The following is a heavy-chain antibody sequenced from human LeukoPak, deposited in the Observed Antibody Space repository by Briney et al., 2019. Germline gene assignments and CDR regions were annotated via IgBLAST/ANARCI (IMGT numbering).Heavy chain of an antibody. CDR1: GGTFSSYA. D-gene: IGHD4-17*01. CDR3: ARDAHFYGDYTFDY. V-gene: IGHV1-69*04. Sequence: KFSCKASGGTFSSYAISWVRQAPGQGLEWMGRIIPIFGIANYAQKFQGRVTITADKSTSTAYMELSSLRSEDTAVYYCARDAHFYGDYTFDYWGQGTLVTVSS. CDR2: IIPIFGIA. J-gene: IGHJ4*02.